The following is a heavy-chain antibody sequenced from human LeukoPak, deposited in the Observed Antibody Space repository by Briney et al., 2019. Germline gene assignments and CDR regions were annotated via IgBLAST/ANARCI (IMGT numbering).Heavy chain of an antibody. CDR1: RFTFSSYS. Sequence: GGSLRLSCVASRFTFSSYSMTWVRQAPGKGLEWVSFISSSGDTIYYADSVKGRFTISRDNAKSSLYLQMNSLRAEDTAVYYCARDPVRFLEWLLTTPYYMDVWGKGTTVTVSS. CDR2: ISSSGDTI. CDR3: ARDPVRFLEWLLTTPYYMDV. J-gene: IGHJ6*03. V-gene: IGHV3-48*04. D-gene: IGHD3-3*01.